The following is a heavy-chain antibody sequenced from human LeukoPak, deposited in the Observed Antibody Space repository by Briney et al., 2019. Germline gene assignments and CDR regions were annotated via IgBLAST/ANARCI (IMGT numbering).Heavy chain of an antibody. CDR3: ARGNRQLAYYGSGSRLPYDS. D-gene: IGHD3-10*01. V-gene: IGHV4-39*02. Sequence: PSETLSLTCTVSGGSISSSSYYWGWIRQPPGKGLEWIGSIYYSGNTYYNPSLKSRVTLSVDTSKNHFSLKLNSVTAADTAVYYCARGNRQLAYYGSGSRLPYDSWGQGSLVTVSS. CDR2: IYYSGNT. J-gene: IGHJ4*02. CDR1: GGSISSSSYY.